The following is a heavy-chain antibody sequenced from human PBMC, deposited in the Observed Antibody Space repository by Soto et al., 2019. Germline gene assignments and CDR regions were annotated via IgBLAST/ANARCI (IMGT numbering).Heavy chain of an antibody. CDR3: ARDLRVVTVYYYGMDV. CDR2: IWYDGSNK. Sequence: GGSLRLSCAASGFTFSSYGMHWVRQAPGKGLEWVAVIWYDGSNKYYADSVKGRFTISRDNSKNTLYLQMSSLRAEDTAVYYCARDLRVVTVYYYGMDVWGQGTTVTVSS. CDR1: GFTFSSYG. J-gene: IGHJ6*02. D-gene: IGHD2-21*02. V-gene: IGHV3-33*01.